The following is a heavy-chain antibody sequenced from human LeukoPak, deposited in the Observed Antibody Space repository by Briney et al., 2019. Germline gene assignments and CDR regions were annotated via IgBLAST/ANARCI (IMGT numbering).Heavy chain of an antibody. D-gene: IGHD6-13*01. CDR2: ISWDSAAI. Sequence: AGGSLRLSCAASGFRFDDYAMHWVRQAPGKGLEWVSGISWDSAAIGYADSVRGRFILSRDNAKNSLFLQMSSLRVEDTALYYCTKRARMSVAAAGDGFHTWGQGTMVTVSS. J-gene: IGHJ3*02. CDR1: GFRFDDYA. CDR3: TKRARMSVAAAGDGFHT. V-gene: IGHV3-9*01.